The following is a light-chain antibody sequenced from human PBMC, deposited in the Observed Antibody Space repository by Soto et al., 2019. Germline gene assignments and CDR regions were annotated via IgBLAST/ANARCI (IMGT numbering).Light chain of an antibody. J-gene: IGKJ3*01. CDR3: QQYGDSPLT. CDR1: QSVSGW. V-gene: IGKV1-5*01. Sequence: DIQMTQSPSTLSASVGDTVTVTCRASQSVSGWLAWYQQKPGEAPKLLIYDASTRAAAVPDRFTGSGSGTDFALTISRLEPEDFGVYYCQQYGDSPLTSGPGTKVDIK. CDR2: DAS.